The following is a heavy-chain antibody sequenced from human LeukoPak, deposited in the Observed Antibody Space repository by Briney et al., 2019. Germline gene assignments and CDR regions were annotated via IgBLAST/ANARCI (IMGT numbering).Heavy chain of an antibody. CDR2: IYTSGST. CDR1: GGSISSYY. D-gene: IGHD6-13*01. J-gene: IGHJ6*02. CDR3: ARVRQHRYSSSWRYYYYGMDV. Sequence: SETLSLTCTVSGGSISSYYWSWIRQPAGKGLEWIGRIYTSGSTNYNPSLKSRVTMSVDTSKNQFSLKLSSVTAADTAVYYCARVRQHRYSSSWRYYYYGMDVWGQGTTVTVSS. V-gene: IGHV4-4*07.